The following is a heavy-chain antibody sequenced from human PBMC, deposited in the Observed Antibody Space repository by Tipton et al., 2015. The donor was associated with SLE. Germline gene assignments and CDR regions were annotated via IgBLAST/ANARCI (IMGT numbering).Heavy chain of an antibody. D-gene: IGHD4-17*01. CDR3: VRERPDYGAGLSYYGMDY. Sequence: SLRLSCAASELLVSSSYMSWVRQSPGKGLEWVSIIYRGGNAFYSDSVKGRFTISTDDSKNILYLQMNSLRAEDTAVYYCVRERPDYGAGLSYYGMDYWGQGTLVTVSS. CDR2: IYRGGNA. J-gene: IGHJ4*02. V-gene: IGHV3-66*01. CDR1: ELLVSSSY.